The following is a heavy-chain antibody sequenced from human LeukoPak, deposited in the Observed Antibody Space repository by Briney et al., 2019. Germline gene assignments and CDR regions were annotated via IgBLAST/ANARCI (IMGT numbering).Heavy chain of an antibody. CDR3: AKSDYYGASDY. CDR1: AGSISLYNTYY. CDR2: IYYSGST. D-gene: IGHD3-10*01. J-gene: IGHJ4*02. V-gene: IGHV4-59*01. Sequence: SETLSLTCTVSAGSISLYNTYYWNWIRQSPGKGLEWLGYIYYSGSTSYNPFLKSRVTISVDTFRNQFSLKLTSVTAADTAIYYCAKSDYYGASDYWGQGTLVTVSS.